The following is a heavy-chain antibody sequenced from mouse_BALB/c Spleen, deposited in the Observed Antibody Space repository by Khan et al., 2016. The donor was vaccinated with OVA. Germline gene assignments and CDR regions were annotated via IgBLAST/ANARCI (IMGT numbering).Heavy chain of an antibody. Sequence: EVQLQESGAELVKPGATVKLSCTASGFTIKDTYMHWLKQWPEQGLEWIGSIDPPNGNTKYDPKFKGKATITADTSSNTAYLQLSSLTSEDTADYYRTGMTKKWGQGTTLTVSS. CDR3: TGMTKK. CDR2: IDPPNGNT. CDR1: GFTIKDTY. V-gene: IGHV14-3*02. J-gene: IGHJ2*01. D-gene: IGHD4-1*01.